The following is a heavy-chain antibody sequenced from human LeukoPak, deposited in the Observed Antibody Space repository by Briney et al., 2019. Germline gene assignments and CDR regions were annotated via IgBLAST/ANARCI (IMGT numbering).Heavy chain of an antibody. CDR1: GGSITSYH. D-gene: IGHD6-13*01. CDR3: ASEQLEPFRVFGY. V-gene: IGHV4-59*01. CDR2: IHYSGST. Sequence: SETLSLTCTVSGGSITSYHWSWIRQPPGKGLEWIGYIHYSGSTNYNASLKSRVTISLDTSKSQFSLKLSSVTAADTAGYYCASEQLEPFRVFGYWGQGTLVTVSS. J-gene: IGHJ4*02.